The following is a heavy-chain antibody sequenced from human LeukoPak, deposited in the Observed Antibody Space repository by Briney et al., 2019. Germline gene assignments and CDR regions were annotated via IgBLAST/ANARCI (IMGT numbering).Heavy chain of an antibody. D-gene: IGHD3-22*01. J-gene: IGHJ1*01. V-gene: IGHV3-48*01. Sequence: GGSLRLSCAAAGFTLSSYSMNWDRQAPGKELEWVSYVRSSSSTIYYADSVKGRFTISRDNAKNSLYLQMNSLRAEDTAVYYCARDQSYYDCTGYYYSEYFQHWGQSTLVTVSS. CDR2: VRSSSSTI. CDR3: ARDQSYYDCTGYYYSEYFQH. CDR1: GFTLSSYS.